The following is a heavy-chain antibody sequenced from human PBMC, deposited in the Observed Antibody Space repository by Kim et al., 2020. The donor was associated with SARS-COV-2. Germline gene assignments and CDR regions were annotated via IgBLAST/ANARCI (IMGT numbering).Heavy chain of an antibody. V-gene: IGHV1-46*01. D-gene: IGHD5-18*01. CDR3: ARSPDTEGPLYNWFDP. CDR1: GYTFTSYY. Sequence: ASVKVSCKASGYTFTSYYMHWVRQAPGQGLEWMGIINPSGGSTSYAQKFQGRVTMTRDTSTSTVYMELSSLRSEDTAVYYCARSPDTEGPLYNWFDPWGQGTLVTVSS. CDR2: INPSGGST. J-gene: IGHJ5*02.